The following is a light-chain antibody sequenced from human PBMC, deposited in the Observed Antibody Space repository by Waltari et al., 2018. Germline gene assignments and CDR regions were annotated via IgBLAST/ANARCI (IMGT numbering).Light chain of an antibody. CDR1: ILAKQY. Sequence: YELTQTPSMSVSPGQTASITCSGDILAKQYGHWYQQKSGQAPVLIRYKDSERPSGIPARFSGSSSGTTVTLTISDVQSEDEADYYCQSTVSSGTYTGLFGGGTKLNVL. CDR3: QSTVSSGTYTGL. CDR2: KDS. J-gene: IGLJ2*01. V-gene: IGLV3-25*03.